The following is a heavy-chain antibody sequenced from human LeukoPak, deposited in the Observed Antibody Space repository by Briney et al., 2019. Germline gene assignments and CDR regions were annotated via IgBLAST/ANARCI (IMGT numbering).Heavy chain of an antibody. J-gene: IGHJ4*02. Sequence: GGSLRLSCAASGFTFSSYAMSWVRQAPGKGLEWVSAISGSGGSTYYADSVKGRFTISRDNSKNTLYLQMNSLRAEDTAVYYCARDITVRGDNDYWGQGTLVTVSS. V-gene: IGHV3-23*01. D-gene: IGHD3-10*01. CDR2: ISGSGGST. CDR3: ARDITVRGDNDY. CDR1: GFTFSSYA.